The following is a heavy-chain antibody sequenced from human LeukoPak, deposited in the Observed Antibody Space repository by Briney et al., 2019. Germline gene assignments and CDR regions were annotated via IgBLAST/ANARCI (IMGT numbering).Heavy chain of an antibody. CDR2: IIPSGGST. J-gene: IGHJ4*02. V-gene: IGHV1-46*01. CDR3: ARDLDYTTSGERFDN. D-gene: IGHD3/OR15-3a*01. CDR1: GYMFTRYY. Sequence: ASVKVSCKASGYMFTRYYMQWVRQAPGQGLEWLGMIIPSGGSTTYPQNFRDRVTLARDMSTSTVYMELSSLRSEDTAVYYCARDLDYTTSGERFDNWGQGTLVTVSS.